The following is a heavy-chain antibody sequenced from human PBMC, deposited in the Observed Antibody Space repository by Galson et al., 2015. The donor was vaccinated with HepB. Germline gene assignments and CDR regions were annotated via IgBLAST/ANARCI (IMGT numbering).Heavy chain of an antibody. CDR1: GGTFSSYA. Sequence: SVKVSCKASGGTFSSYAISWVRQAPGQGLEWMGGIIPIFGTANYAQKFQGRVTITADKSTSTAYMELSSLRSEDTAVYYCARADDIAVAGIYYYYGMDVWGQGTTVTVSS. J-gene: IGHJ6*02. V-gene: IGHV1-69*06. CDR3: ARADDIAVAGIYYYYGMDV. D-gene: IGHD6-19*01. CDR2: IIPIFGTA.